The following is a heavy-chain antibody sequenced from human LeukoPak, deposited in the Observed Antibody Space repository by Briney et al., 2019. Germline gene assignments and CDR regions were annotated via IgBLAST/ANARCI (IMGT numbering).Heavy chain of an antibody. J-gene: IGHJ3*02. Sequence: SETLSLTCTVSGGSISSYYWSWIRQPPGKGLEWIGYIYYSGSTNYNPSLKSRVTISVDTSKNQFSLKLSSVTAADTAVYYCAGDDSSGPDAFDIWGQGTMVTVSS. CDR3: AGDDSSGPDAFDI. V-gene: IGHV4-59*01. CDR2: IYYSGST. D-gene: IGHD3-22*01. CDR1: GGSISSYY.